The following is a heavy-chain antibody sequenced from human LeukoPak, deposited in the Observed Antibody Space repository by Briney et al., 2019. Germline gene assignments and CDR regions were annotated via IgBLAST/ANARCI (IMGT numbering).Heavy chain of an antibody. V-gene: IGHV4-38-2*02. CDR2: IYTSGST. J-gene: IGHJ3*02. D-gene: IGHD3-16*01. Sequence: SATLSLTCTVSAYSISSGYYWGWIRQPPGKGLEWIGRIYTSGSTNYNPSLKSRVTISIDTSKSQFSLKLRSVTAADTAVYYCARDHFGTFDIWGQGTMVTVSS. CDR1: AYSISSGYY. CDR3: ARDHFGTFDI.